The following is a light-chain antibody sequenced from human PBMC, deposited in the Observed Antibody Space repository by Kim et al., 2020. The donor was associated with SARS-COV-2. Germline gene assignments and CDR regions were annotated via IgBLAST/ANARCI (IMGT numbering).Light chain of an antibody. Sequence: DIQMTQSPSSLSASVGDRVTITCQASQDISNYLNWYQHKPGKAPRLLIYDASNLGTGVPSRFSGSGSGTDFTFTISSLQPEDIATYYCQQYDSLPLTFGGGTKVEI. CDR3: QQYDSLPLT. CDR2: DAS. CDR1: QDISNY. V-gene: IGKV1-33*01. J-gene: IGKJ4*01.